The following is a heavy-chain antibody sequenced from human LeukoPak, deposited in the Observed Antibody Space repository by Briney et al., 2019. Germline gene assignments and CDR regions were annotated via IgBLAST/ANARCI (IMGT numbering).Heavy chain of an antibody. D-gene: IGHD6-19*01. V-gene: IGHV7-4-1*02. CDR2: INTNTGNP. J-gene: IGHJ4*02. Sequence: ASVKVSCKASGYSFTGYYIYWVRQAPGQGLEWMGWINTNTGNPTYAQGFTGRFVFSLDTSVSTAYLQISSLKAEDTAVYYCARGAGQGDYWGQGTLVTVSS. CDR3: ARGAGQGDY. CDR1: GYSFTGYY.